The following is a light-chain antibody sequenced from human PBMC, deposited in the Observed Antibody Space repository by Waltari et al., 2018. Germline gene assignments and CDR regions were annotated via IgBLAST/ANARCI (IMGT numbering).Light chain of an antibody. CDR2: NAS. CDR3: QQRSNWPPIT. CDR1: HSVNEY. J-gene: IGKJ5*01. V-gene: IGKV3-11*01. Sequence: EIVLTQSPGTPSLSPGETAPLSCRASHSVNEYLAWYQQKPAQAPRLRIYNASKRATGIPARFSGSGSGTDFTLTISSLEPEDSAVYYCQQRSNWPPITFGQGTRLEIK.